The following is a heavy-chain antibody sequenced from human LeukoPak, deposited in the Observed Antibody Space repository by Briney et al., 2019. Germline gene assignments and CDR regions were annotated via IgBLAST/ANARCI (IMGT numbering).Heavy chain of an antibody. CDR3: ARPNSVSGGAFDI. CDR2: IYPGDSDT. J-gene: IGHJ3*02. Sequence: GESLKISCKGSGYSFTSYWIGWVRQMPGKGLEWMGIIYPGDSDTRYSPSFQGQVTNSADKSISTAYLQWSSLKASDTAMYYCARPNSVSGGAFDIWGQGTMVTVSS. CDR1: GYSFTSYW. D-gene: IGHD2-8*01. V-gene: IGHV5-51*01.